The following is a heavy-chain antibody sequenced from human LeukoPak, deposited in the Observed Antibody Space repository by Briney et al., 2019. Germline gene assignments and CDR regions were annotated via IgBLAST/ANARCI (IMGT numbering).Heavy chain of an antibody. Sequence: SVKVSCKASGGTFSSYAISWVRQAPGQGLEWMGGIIPIFGTANYAQKFRGRVTITADESTSTAYMELSSLRSEDTAVYYCARDPYKVVAAAGTQGDYWGQGTLVTVSS. CDR1: GGTFSSYA. CDR3: ARDPYKVVAAAGTQGDY. J-gene: IGHJ4*02. D-gene: IGHD6-13*01. V-gene: IGHV1-69*01. CDR2: IIPIFGTA.